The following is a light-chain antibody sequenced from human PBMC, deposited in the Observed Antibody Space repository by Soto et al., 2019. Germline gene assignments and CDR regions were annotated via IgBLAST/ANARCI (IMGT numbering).Light chain of an antibody. CDR2: EVS. CDR3: SPYTRSSPYV. J-gene: IGLJ1*01. V-gene: IGLV2-14*01. CDR1: SSDVCGYNY. Sequence: QSSLTQPASVSRSPGQSITISFTGTSSDVCGYNYVSWYQQHPGKANKLLIYEVSNRPSGVSNRFSGSKSGKKASMTISGLQAEDEADYYCSPYTRSSPYVFGTGTKVPS.